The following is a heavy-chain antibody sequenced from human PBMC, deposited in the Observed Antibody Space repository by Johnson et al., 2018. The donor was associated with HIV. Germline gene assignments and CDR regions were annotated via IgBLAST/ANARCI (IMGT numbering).Heavy chain of an antibody. J-gene: IGHJ3*02. CDR2: ISFAGMKK. V-gene: IGHV3-30*03. CDR3: ARGVTARAPLLI. CDR1: GFTFTKYG. D-gene: IGHD6-6*01. Sequence: QLVESGGGVVQPGKSLRLSCAASGFTFTKYGMHWVRQAPGKGLEWVAVISFAGMKKHYADSVRGRFTISRDNSKGTLYLQMDGLRPEDTALYYCARGVTARAPLLIWGQGTMVTVSS.